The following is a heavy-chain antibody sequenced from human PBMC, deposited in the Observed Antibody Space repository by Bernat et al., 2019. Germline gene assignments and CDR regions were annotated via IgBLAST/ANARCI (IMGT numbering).Heavy chain of an antibody. J-gene: IGHJ4*02. V-gene: IGHV3-33*01. CDR2: IWYDGSNK. D-gene: IGHD5-18*01. CDR3: ARDYTAMANGDY. CDR1: GFTFSSYG. Sequence: QVQLVESGGGVVQPGRSLRLSCAASGFTFSSYGRHWVRQVPGKGLEWVAVIWYDGSNKYYADSMKGRFTISRDNSKNTLYLQMNSLRAEATAVYYCARDYTAMANGDYWGQGTLVTVSS.